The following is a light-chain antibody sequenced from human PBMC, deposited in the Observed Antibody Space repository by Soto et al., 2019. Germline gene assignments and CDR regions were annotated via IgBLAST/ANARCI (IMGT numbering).Light chain of an antibody. CDR3: SSYTSSSRVV. J-gene: IGLJ2*01. V-gene: IGLV2-14*01. Sequence: QSALTQPASVSGSPGQSITISCTGTSSDVGGYNYVSWYQQHPGKAPKLMIYDVSNRPSGVSNRFSGSKSGNTASLTISGSMAEDEADSYCSSYTSSSRVVFGGGTKLTVL. CDR2: DVS. CDR1: SSDVGGYNY.